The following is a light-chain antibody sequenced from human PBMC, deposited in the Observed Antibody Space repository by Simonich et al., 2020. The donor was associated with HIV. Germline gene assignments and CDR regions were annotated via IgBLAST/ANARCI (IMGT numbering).Light chain of an antibody. CDR2: CAS. CDR1: QSVLYSSNNKNY. Sequence: DIVMTQSPDSLGVSLGERATINCKSSQSVLYSSNNKNYLAWYQQKPGQPPKLLIYCASTRESEVPDRFSGSGSGTDFTLTISSLQAEDVAVYYCQQYYSTPITFGQGTRLEIK. J-gene: IGKJ5*01. CDR3: QQYYSTPIT. V-gene: IGKV4-1*01.